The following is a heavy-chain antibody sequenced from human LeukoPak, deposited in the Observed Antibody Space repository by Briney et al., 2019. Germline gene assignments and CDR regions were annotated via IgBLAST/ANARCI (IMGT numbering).Heavy chain of an antibody. CDR3: ARVDSSGYYSY. CDR1: GGSISSGGYY. D-gene: IGHD3-22*01. V-gene: IGHV4-31*03. J-gene: IGHJ4*02. Sequence: ALSLTCTVSGGSISSGGYYWSWTRQHPGKGLEWIGYIYYSGSTYYNPSLKSRVTISVDTSKNQFSLKLSSVTAADTAVYYCARVDSSGYYSYWGQGTLVTVSS. CDR2: IYYSGST.